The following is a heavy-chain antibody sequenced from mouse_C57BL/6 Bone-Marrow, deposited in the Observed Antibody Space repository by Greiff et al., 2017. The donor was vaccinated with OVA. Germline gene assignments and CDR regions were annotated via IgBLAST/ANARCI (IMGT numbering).Heavy chain of an antibody. CDR3: ARGRLRRGYWYFDV. Sequence: QVQLQQPGAELVKPGASVKLSCKASGYTFTSYWMHWVKQRPGQGLEWIGMIHPNSGSTNYNEKFKSKATLTVDKSPSTAYMQLSSLTSEDSAVYYCARGRLRRGYWYFDVWGTGTTVTVSS. J-gene: IGHJ1*03. D-gene: IGHD2-4*01. V-gene: IGHV1-64*01. CDR2: IHPNSGST. CDR1: GYTFTSYW.